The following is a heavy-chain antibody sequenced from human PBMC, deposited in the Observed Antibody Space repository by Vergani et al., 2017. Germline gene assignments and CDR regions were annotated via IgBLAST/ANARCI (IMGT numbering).Heavy chain of an antibody. V-gene: IGHV3-33*01. CDR3: VRNEDRYYLQY. Sequence: QVQLVESGGGVVQPGRSLRLSCAASGFRFSSYGMNWVRQAPGKGLEWVAVIWYDGSNKYYADSVKGRFTISRDNSQNTVNLQMNSLRVDDTAVYYCVRNEDRYYLQYWGQGTLVTVSS. CDR1: GFRFSSYG. J-gene: IGHJ4*02. CDR2: IWYDGSNK. D-gene: IGHD2-15*01.